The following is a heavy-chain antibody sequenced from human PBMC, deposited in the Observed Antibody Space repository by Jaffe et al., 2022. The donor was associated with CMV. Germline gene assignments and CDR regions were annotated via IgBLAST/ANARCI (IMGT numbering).Heavy chain of an antibody. CDR1: EFTVSSNY. V-gene: IGHV3-66*01. CDR3: ARDYGDFYFDF. D-gene: IGHD4-17*01. CDR2: IYPGGST. Sequence: EVQVVESGGGLVQPGGSLRLSCAASEFTVSSNYMSWVRQAPGKGLEWVSVIYPGGSTFYADSVKGRFTISRDNSKNTLYLQMNSLRAEDTALYYCARDYGDFYFDFWGQGTLVTVSS. J-gene: IGHJ4*02.